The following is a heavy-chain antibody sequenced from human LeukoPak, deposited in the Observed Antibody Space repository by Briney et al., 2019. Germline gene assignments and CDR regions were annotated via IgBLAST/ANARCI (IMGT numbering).Heavy chain of an antibody. CDR3: ARGPSNSGTYYYYYMDV. Sequence: GGSLRLSCAASGFTFSDYWMHWVRQAPGKGLVWVSRINIDGSSTTYADSVKGRFSISRDNGKNTLYLQMNSLRAEDTAVYYCARGPSNSGTYYYYYMDVWGKGTTVTVSS. CDR1: GFTFSDYW. V-gene: IGHV3-74*01. J-gene: IGHJ6*03. D-gene: IGHD3-10*01. CDR2: INIDGSST.